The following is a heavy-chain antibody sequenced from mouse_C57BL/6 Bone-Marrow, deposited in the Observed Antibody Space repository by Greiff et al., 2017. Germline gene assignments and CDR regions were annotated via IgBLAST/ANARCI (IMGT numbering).Heavy chain of an antibody. CDR2: ISNGGGST. CDR3: ARHRSMSF. Sequence: EVKLLESGGGLVQPGGSLKLSCAASGFTFSDYYMYWVRQTPEKRLEWVAYISNGGGSTYYPDTVKGRFTISRDNAKNTQYLQMSRLKSEDAAMYYCARHRSMSFWGQGTLVTVSA. J-gene: IGHJ3*01. CDR1: GFTFSDYY. V-gene: IGHV5-12*01. D-gene: IGHD2-10*02.